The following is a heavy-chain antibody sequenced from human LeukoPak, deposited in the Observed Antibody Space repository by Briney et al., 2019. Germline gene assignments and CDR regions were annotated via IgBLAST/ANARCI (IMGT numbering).Heavy chain of an antibody. CDR3: AGYVATISNWFDP. J-gene: IGHJ5*02. CDR1: GGSISGGGYY. V-gene: IGHV4-31*03. Sequence: SQTLSLTCTVSGGSISGGGYYWSWIRQHPRKGLEWIGYIYYSGSTYYNPSLKSRITISVDTSKNQFSLKLSSVTAADTAVYYCAGYVATISNWFDPWGQGTLVTVSS. D-gene: IGHD5-12*01. CDR2: IYYSGST.